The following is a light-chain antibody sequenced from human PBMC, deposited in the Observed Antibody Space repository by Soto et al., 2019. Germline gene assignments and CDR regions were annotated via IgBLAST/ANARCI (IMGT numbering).Light chain of an antibody. J-gene: IGKJ2*01. V-gene: IGKV3-20*01. Sequence: EIVLTQSPGTLSLSPGERATLSCRASQSVSSSYLAWYQQKPGQAPRLLIYGASTRATGIPDRFSGSGSGTDFTLTISRLEPEDVALYYCQQYGSTPLYTFGQGTKLEIK. CDR1: QSVSSSY. CDR2: GAS. CDR3: QQYGSTPLYT.